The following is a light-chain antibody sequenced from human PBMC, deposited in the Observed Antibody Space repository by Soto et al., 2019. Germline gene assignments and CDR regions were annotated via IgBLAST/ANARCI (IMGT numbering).Light chain of an antibody. V-gene: IGLV1-40*01. CDR3: QSYDSSLSGVV. CDR2: EDI. CDR1: SSNIGARYE. J-gene: IGLJ2*01. Sequence: QSVLTQPPSVSGAPGQTVTISCTGSSSNIGARYEVHWYQQLPGTAPKLLIYEDIKRPSGIPDRFSGSKSGAPASLAITGLLSEDEAEYYCQSYDSSLSGVVFGGGTKVTVL.